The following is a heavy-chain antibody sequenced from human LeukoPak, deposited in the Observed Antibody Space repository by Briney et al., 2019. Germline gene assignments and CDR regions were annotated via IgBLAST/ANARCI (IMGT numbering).Heavy chain of an antibody. J-gene: IGHJ4*02. V-gene: IGHV3-20*04. Sequence: GGSLRLSCTASGFAFDEHGMSWVRLVPGKGLEWVSGINWSGGSTGYADPLRGRFTISRDNAKNSLYLQMDSLRAEDTALYYCARAPITSAIYFDYWGQGTLVTVSS. CDR3: ARAPITSAIYFDY. CDR1: GFAFDEHG. CDR2: INWSGGST. D-gene: IGHD2-2*01.